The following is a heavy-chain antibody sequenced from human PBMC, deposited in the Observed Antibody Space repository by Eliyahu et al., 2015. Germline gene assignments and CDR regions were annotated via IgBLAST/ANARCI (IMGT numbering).Heavy chain of an antibody. V-gene: IGHV3-33*01. CDR1: GFTXSSYG. CDR3: ARDLGYSNAGGWFDP. Sequence: QVQLVESGGGVVQPGRSLRLSCAASGFTXSSYGMHWVRQAPGKGLEWVAVIWYDGSNKYYADSVKGRFTISRDNSKNTLYLQMNSLRAEDTAVYYCARDLGYSNAGGWFDPWGQGTLVTVSS. J-gene: IGHJ5*02. D-gene: IGHD4-11*01. CDR2: IWYDGSNK.